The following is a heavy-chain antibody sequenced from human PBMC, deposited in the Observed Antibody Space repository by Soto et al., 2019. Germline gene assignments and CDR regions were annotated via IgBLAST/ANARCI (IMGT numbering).Heavy chain of an antibody. J-gene: IGHJ4*02. CDR2: VQSNHVT. Sequence: GGSLRLSCQVSGFTFGSYAMSWVRQAPGKGLEWVALVQSNHVTYYADSVRGRFTVSRDNSKNTVYLQMDSLRVEDTALYYCAKWLRGGSFYCDFWGQGXMVTVYS. CDR1: GFTFGSYA. D-gene: IGHD1-26*01. V-gene: IGHV3-23*01. CDR3: AKWLRGGSFYCDF.